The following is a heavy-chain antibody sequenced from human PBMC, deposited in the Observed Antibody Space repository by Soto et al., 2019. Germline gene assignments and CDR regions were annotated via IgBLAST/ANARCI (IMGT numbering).Heavy chain of an antibody. J-gene: IGHJ4*02. Sequence: QVQLAQSGAEGRKPGASVRVSCEATGYTFTAYAMHWVRQAPGQSLEWMGWIKPANGNTKYSQKFQGRLIITSDTSANTMYMELSSLTSEDTAMYYCTRSAISPYGGLIGPFDYWGQGNPVTASS. CDR1: GYTFTAYA. D-gene: IGHD3-16*02. V-gene: IGHV1-3*01. CDR3: TRSAISPYGGLIGPFDY. CDR2: IKPANGNT.